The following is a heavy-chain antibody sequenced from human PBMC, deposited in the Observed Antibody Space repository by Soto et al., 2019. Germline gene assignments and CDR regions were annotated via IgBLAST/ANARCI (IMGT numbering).Heavy chain of an antibody. CDR1: GFTFSTFG. D-gene: IGHD4-17*01. V-gene: IGHV3-30*18. J-gene: IGHJ6*02. CDR3: AKDLQAYGDYDYYCYGLDV. Sequence: QLVESGGGVVPPGASLRLSCAASGFTFSTFGMHWVRQTPGKGLEWVAVISYDGNNKVYADSVKGQFTISRDNFKNTVDLVMNNLKVDYTAVYYCAKDLQAYGDYDYYCYGLDVWGQGATVSVSS. CDR2: ISYDGNNK.